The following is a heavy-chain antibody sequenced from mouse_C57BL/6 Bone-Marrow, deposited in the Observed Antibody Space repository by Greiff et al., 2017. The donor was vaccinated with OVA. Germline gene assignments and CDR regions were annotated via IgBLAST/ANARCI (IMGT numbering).Heavy chain of an antibody. D-gene: IGHD1-1*01. J-gene: IGHJ1*03. Sequence: QVQLQQPGAELVRPGSSVKLSCKASGYTFTSYWMHWVKQRPIQGLEWIGNIDPSDSETHYNQKFKDKATLTVDKSCSTAYMQLSSLTSEDAAVYYCSRSGVWYGSSYGGDWYFDVWGTGTTVTVSS. CDR3: SRSGVWYGSSYGGDWYFDV. CDR1: GYTFTSYW. V-gene: IGHV1-52*01. CDR2: IDPSDSET.